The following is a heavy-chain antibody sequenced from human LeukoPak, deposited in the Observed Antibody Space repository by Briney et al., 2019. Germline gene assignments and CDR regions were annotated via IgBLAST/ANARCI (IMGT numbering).Heavy chain of an antibody. CDR1: GFTFSSYA. V-gene: IGHV3-23*01. D-gene: IGHD3-22*01. J-gene: IGHJ6*03. Sequence: GGSLRLSCAASGFTFSSYAMSWVRHAPGKGLEWVSAISGSGGSTYYADSVKGRFTISRDNSKNTLYLQMNSLRAEDTAVYYCAKGMGDSSGYYYYYYYMDVWGKGTTVTVSS. CDR2: ISGSGGST. CDR3: AKGMGDSSGYYYYYYYMDV.